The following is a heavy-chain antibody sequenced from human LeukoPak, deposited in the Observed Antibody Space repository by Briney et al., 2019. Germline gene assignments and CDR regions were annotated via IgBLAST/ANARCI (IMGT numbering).Heavy chain of an antibody. CDR3: ARAFESIRYCSGGSCYLLTY. D-gene: IGHD2-15*01. CDR2: ISADNGKT. J-gene: IGHJ4*02. V-gene: IGHV1-18*01. Sequence: ASVKVSCKTSGYTFTSYGISWVRQAPGQGLEWMGWISADNGKTNYAQKLQGRVTMTTDTSTTTAYMELRSLRSEDTAVYYCARAFESIRYCSGGSCYLLTYWGQGTLVTVSS. CDR1: GYTFTSYG.